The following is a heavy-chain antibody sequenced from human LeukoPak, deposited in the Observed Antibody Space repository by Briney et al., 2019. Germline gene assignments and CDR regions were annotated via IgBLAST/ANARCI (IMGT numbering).Heavy chain of an antibody. D-gene: IGHD6-19*01. J-gene: IGHJ6*03. V-gene: IGHV3-21*01. CDR3: ARGAAVASYYYYYYMDV. CDR1: GFTFSSYS. CDR2: ISSSSSYI. Sequence: PGGSLRLSCAASGFTFSSYSMNWVRQAPGKGLEWVSSISSSSSYIYYADSVKGRFTISRDNAKNSLYLQMNSLRAEDTAVYYCARGAAVASYYYYYYMDVWGKGTTVTVSS.